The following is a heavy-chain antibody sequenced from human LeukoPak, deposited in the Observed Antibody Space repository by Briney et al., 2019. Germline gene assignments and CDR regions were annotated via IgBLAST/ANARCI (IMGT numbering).Heavy chain of an antibody. J-gene: IGHJ4*02. CDR1: GFTFSSYE. D-gene: IGHD3/OR15-3a*01. CDR3: ARGYDLWSGYWSHSHY. CDR2: ISGNAGST. Sequence: GGSLRLSCAASGFTFSSYEMHSVRQAPGKGLEYVSAISGNAGSTYYANTVKGRFTISRDNSKNTQYLQMGSLRAEDMAVYYCARGYDLWSGYWSHSHYWGEGTLVTLSS. V-gene: IGHV3-64*01.